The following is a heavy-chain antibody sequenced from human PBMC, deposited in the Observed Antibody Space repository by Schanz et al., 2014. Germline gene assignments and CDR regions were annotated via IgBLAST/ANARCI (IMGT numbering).Heavy chain of an antibody. J-gene: IGHJ4*02. CDR2: ISSKGDMT. CDR1: GFSFGTYA. CDR3: ARGGPAYYFDD. Sequence: EVHLLESGGGLVQPGGSLRLSCAASGFSFGTYAMSWVRQAPGKGLEYVSSISSKGDMTFYGNSVKGRFTISRDNSKNTLYLQLGSLSAEDTAVYCCARGGPAYYFDDWGQGTLVTVSS. V-gene: IGHV3-64*01.